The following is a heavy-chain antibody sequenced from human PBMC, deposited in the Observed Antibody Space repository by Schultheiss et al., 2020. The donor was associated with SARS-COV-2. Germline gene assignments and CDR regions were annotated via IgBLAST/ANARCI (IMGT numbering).Heavy chain of an antibody. CDR1: GGSFSGYY. Sequence: SETLSLTCAVYGGSFSGYYWSWIRQPAGKGLEWIGRIYTSGSTNYNPSLKSRVTISVDTSKNQFSLKLSSVTAADTAVYYCARVVGAEAGFFDYWGQGTLVTVSS. D-gene: IGHD6-13*01. CDR2: IYTSGST. V-gene: IGHV4-59*10. CDR3: ARVVGAEAGFFDY. J-gene: IGHJ4*02.